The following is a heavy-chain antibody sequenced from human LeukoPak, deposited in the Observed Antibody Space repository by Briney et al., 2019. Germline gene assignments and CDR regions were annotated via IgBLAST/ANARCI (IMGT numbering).Heavy chain of an antibody. Sequence: SETLSLTCAVYGGSFSAHYWNWIRQPPGKGLEWIGEINHSGSTNYKPSLKSRVTVSVDMSKNQFSLKLSSVTAADTAVYYCARVGSGYALDYWGQGTLVTVSS. V-gene: IGHV4-34*01. CDR2: INHSGST. CDR1: GGSFSAHY. J-gene: IGHJ4*02. CDR3: ARVGSGYALDY. D-gene: IGHD5-12*01.